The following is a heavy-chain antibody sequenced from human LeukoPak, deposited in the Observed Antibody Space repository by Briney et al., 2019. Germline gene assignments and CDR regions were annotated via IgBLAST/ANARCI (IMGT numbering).Heavy chain of an antibody. CDR1: GFTFSSYW. Sequence: GGSLRLSCAASGFTFSSYWMSWVRQAPGKGLGWVANIKQDGSEKYYVDSVKGRFTISRDNAKNSLYLQMNSLRAEDTAVYYCARAVGAYDILTGYHFDYWGQGTLVTVSS. CDR3: ARAVGAYDILTGYHFDY. J-gene: IGHJ4*02. D-gene: IGHD3-9*01. V-gene: IGHV3-7*01. CDR2: IKQDGSEK.